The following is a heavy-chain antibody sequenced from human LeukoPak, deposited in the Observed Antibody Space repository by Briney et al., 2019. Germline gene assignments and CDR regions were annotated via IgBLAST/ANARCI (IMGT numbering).Heavy chain of an antibody. V-gene: IGHV3-9*01. CDR2: ISWNSGSI. CDR1: GFTFDDYA. D-gene: IGHD5-18*01. Sequence: PGRSLRLSCAASGFTFDDYAMHWVRQAPGKGLEWVSGISWNSGSIGYADSVKGRFTISRDNAKNSLYLQMNSLRAEDTALYYCAKDKHSGYSYGFVDYWGQGTLVTVSS. CDR3: AKDKHSGYSYGFVDY. J-gene: IGHJ4*02.